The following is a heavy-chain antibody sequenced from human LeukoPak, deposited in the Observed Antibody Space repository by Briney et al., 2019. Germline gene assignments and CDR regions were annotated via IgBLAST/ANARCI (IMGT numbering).Heavy chain of an antibody. V-gene: IGHV4-39*01. CDR1: GGSIGRSVYY. Sequence: SETLSLTCSVSGGSIGRSVYYWGWIRQSPGKGLEWIGSIHFGGTTHQNPSLKSRATISVDTSKNQFSLKLTSVTAADTAVYYCARRAGYYDYVWGSYRYPQPFDYWGQGTLVTVSS. D-gene: IGHD3-16*02. CDR2: IHFGGTT. CDR3: ARRAGYYDYVWGSYRYPQPFDY. J-gene: IGHJ4*02.